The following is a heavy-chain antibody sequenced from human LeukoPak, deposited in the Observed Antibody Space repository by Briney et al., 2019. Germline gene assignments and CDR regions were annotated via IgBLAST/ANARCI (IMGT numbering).Heavy chain of an antibody. D-gene: IGHD6-19*01. J-gene: IGHJ4*02. CDR3: AKARPYSSGLLFDY. Sequence: PGGSLRLSCAASGFTFSSYGMHWVRQAPGKGLEWVAFIRYDGSNKYYADSVKGRFTISRDNSKNTLYLQMNSLRAEDTAVYYCAKARPYSSGLLFDYWGQGTLVTVSS. V-gene: IGHV3-30*02. CDR2: IRYDGSNK. CDR1: GFTFSSYG.